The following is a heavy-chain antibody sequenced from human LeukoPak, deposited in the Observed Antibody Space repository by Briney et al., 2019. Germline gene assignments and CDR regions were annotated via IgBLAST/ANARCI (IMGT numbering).Heavy chain of an antibody. Sequence: ASVKVSCKASGGTFSSYAISWVRQAPGQGLEWMGGIIPIFGTANYAQKFQGRVTITADKSTSTAYMELSSLRSEDTAVYYCASFYDYVWGSLWFWGQGTMVTVSS. V-gene: IGHV1-69*06. CDR1: GGTFSSYA. CDR3: ASFYDYVWGSLWF. CDR2: IIPIFGTA. D-gene: IGHD3-16*01. J-gene: IGHJ3*01.